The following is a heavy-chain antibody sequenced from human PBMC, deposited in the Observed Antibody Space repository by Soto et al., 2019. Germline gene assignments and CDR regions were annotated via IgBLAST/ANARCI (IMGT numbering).Heavy chain of an antibody. CDR3: ARAATKGDWYFDL. V-gene: IGHV3-30-3*01. J-gene: IGHJ2*01. CDR2: ISYDGSNK. CDR1: GFTFSSYA. D-gene: IGHD1-26*01. Sequence: QVQLVGSGGGVVQPGRSLRLSCAASGFTFSSYAMHWVRQAPGKGLEWVAVISYDGSNKYYADSVKGRFTISRDNSKNTLYLQMNSLRAEDTAVYYCARAATKGDWYFDLWGRGTLVTVAS.